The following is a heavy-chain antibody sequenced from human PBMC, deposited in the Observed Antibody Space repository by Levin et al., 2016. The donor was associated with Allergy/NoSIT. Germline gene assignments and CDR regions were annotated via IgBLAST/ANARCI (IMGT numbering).Heavy chain of an antibody. V-gene: IGHV4-34*01. CDR1: GGSFSGYY. CDR3: ASPLGKYYYGSGSYYYRDVPLKYGMDV. Sequence: SETLSLTCAVYGGSFSGYYWSWIRQPPGKGLEWIGEINHSGSTNYNPSLKSRVTISVDTSKNQFSLKLSSVTAADTAVYYCASPLGKYYYGSGSYYYRDVPLKYGMDVWGQGTTVTVSS. J-gene: IGHJ6*02. CDR2: INHSGST. D-gene: IGHD3-10*01.